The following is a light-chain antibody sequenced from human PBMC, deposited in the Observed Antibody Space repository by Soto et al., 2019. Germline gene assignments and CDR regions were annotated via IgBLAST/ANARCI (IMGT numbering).Light chain of an antibody. CDR3: QSYDNSLSGSGV. CDR1: RSNIGAGYD. Sequence: QSVLTQPPSVSGAPGQRVTISCTGRRSNIGAGYDVHWYQQLPGTAPKLLIYANSNRPSGVPDRFSGSKSGTSASLAITGLQAEDEADYYCQSYDNSLSGSGVFGTGTKLTVL. J-gene: IGLJ1*01. V-gene: IGLV1-40*01. CDR2: ANS.